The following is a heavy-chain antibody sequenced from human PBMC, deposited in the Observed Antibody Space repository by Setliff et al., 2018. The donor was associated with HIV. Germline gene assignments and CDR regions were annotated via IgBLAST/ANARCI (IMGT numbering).Heavy chain of an antibody. D-gene: IGHD3-10*01. Sequence: ASVKVSCKSSGYTFSQYGISWVRQAPGQGLEWMGWISTYNGQRNYAQKVQGRVTFTTDTSTSAAYMELRSLRSDDTAVYYCAREGVREPPSNTLYYGMDVWGQGTTVTVS. CDR1: GYTFSQYG. CDR2: ISTYNGQR. J-gene: IGHJ6*02. CDR3: AREGVREPPSNTLYYGMDV. V-gene: IGHV1-18*01.